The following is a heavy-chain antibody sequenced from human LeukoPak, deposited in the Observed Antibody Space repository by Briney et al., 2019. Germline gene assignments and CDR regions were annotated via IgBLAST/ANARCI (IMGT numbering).Heavy chain of an antibody. V-gene: IGHV3-23*01. Sequence: GGSLRLSCAASGFTFSSYVMSWVRQAPGKGLEWVSVISNSGGSTYYADSVKGRFTISRDNSKNTLYLQMNSLRAEDTAVYYCARGCSSTSCYPLLNWFDPWGQGTLVTVSS. J-gene: IGHJ5*02. D-gene: IGHD2-2*01. CDR1: GFTFSSYV. CDR3: ARGCSSTSCYPLLNWFDP. CDR2: ISNSGGST.